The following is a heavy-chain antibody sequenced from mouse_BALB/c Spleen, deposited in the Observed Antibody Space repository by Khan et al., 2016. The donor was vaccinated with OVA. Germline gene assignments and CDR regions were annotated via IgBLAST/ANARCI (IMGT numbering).Heavy chain of an antibody. V-gene: IGHV1-26*01. Sequence: VQLQQSGPDLVKPGASVKISCEASGYSFTLYYMSWVRQSHGKSLEWIGRVNPHTGGTSYNQEFKDKAILTVDKSSNTAYTELRSLTSEDSAVYYCARGYDFFASWGQGTLVTVSA. D-gene: IGHD2-14*01. CDR1: GYSFTLYY. J-gene: IGHJ3*01. CDR3: ARGYDFFAS. CDR2: VNPHTGGT.